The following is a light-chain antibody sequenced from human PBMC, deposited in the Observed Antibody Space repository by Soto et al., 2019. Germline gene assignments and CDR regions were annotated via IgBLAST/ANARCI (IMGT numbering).Light chain of an antibody. Sequence: EIVLTQSPGTLSLFPGERATLSCRADKSVSDTLLTWFQHKPGQAPRLLIFGTSNRAPGIPDRFSGSGPGTDFTLTISRLEPEDFAVYYCQQRSNWPITFGQGTRREIK. CDR1: KSVSDTL. J-gene: IGKJ5*01. CDR2: GTS. CDR3: QQRSNWPIT. V-gene: IGKV3D-20*02.